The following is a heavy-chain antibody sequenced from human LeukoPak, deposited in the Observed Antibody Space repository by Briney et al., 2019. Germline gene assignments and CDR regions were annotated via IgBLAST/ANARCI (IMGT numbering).Heavy chain of an antibody. CDR2: IYHSGST. CDR3: ARGGGLYDFWSGYYLTYYFDY. J-gene: IGHJ4*02. CDR1: GGSISSGGYS. V-gene: IGHV4-30-2*01. Sequence: SETLSLTCAVSGGSISSGGYSWSWIRQPPGKGLEWIGYIYHSGSTYYNPSLKSRVTISVDTSKNQFSLKLSSVTAADTAVYYCARGGGLYDFWSGYYLTYYFDYWGQGTLVTVSS. D-gene: IGHD3-3*01.